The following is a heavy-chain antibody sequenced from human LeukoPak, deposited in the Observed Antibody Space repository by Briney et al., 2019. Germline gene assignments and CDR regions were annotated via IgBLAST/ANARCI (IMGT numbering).Heavy chain of an antibody. CDR1: GFTLSSYA. CDR3: ARGTYYYDSSGCSDY. Sequence: GSLRLSCAASGFTLSSYAMSWVRQPPGKGLEWVSAISGSGGSTYYADSVKSRFTISRDNAKNSLYLQMNSLRAEDTAVYYCARGTYYYDSSGCSDYWGQGTLVTVSS. CDR2: ISGSGGST. J-gene: IGHJ4*02. D-gene: IGHD3-22*01. V-gene: IGHV3-23*01.